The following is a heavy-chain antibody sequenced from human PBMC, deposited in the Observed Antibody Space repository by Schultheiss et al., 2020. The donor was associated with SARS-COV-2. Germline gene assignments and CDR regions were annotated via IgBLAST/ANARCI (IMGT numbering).Heavy chain of an antibody. Sequence: SVKVSCKASGFTFSTSAVQWVRQARGQRLEWIGWIVVGTGHTNYAQKFQGRVTMTRDTSTNTVYMELSSLRSEDTAVYYCTRPYGDYARDAFDIWGQGTMVTVSS. CDR2: IVVGTGHT. CDR1: GFTFSTSA. V-gene: IGHV1-58*01. J-gene: IGHJ3*02. D-gene: IGHD4-17*01. CDR3: TRPYGDYARDAFDI.